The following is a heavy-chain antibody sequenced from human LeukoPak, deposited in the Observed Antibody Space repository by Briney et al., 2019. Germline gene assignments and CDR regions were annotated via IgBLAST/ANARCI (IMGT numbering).Heavy chain of an antibody. CDR3: ARGYCSGGSCYYNY. CDR2: IYHSGST. J-gene: IGHJ4*02. D-gene: IGHD2-15*01. V-gene: IGHV4-30-2*01. Sequence: SETLSLTCAVSGGSLSSGGYSWSWLRQPPGTGLEWLGYIYHSGSTYYNPSLKSRVTISVDRSKNQFSLKLSSVTAADTAVYYCARGYCSGGSCYYNYWGQGTLVTVSS. CDR1: GGSLSSGGYS.